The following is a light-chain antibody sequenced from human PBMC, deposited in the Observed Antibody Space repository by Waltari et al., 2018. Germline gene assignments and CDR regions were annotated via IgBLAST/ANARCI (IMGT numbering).Light chain of an antibody. J-gene: IGLJ2*01. CDR2: DVS. Sequence: QYALTQPASVSGSPGQSITIPCNGTSSDIGKKCSFPWYQPHPRKAPKLMINDVSNRLSGVSSRFSASKSGDTASLTISGLQAEDEADYYCSSYTITSTPVVFGGGTKLTVL. CDR3: SSYTITSTPVV. CDR1: SSDIGKKCS. V-gene: IGLV2-14*03.